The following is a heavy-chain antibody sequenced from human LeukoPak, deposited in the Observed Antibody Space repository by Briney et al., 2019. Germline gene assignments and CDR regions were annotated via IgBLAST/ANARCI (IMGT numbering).Heavy chain of an antibody. CDR2: ISAYNGNT. CDR3: ARDMEWWELGARVKRFDP. CDR1: GYTFTNYY. J-gene: IGHJ5*02. V-gene: IGHV1-18*03. D-gene: IGHD3-10*01. Sequence: ASVKVSCKASGYTFTNYYMHWVRQAPGQGLEWMGWISAYNGNTNYAQKLQGRVTMTTDTSTSTAFMELRSLRSDDMAVYYCARDMEWWELGARVKRFDPWGQGTLVTVSS.